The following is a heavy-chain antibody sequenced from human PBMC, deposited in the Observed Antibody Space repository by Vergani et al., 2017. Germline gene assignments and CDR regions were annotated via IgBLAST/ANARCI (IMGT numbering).Heavy chain of an antibody. V-gene: IGHV4-59*13. J-gene: IGHJ5*02. CDR3: ARDQWEDDGPRGWFAP. CDR2: IYSTGST. Sequence: QVQLEESGPGLVKPSETLSLTCTVSGGSFNTYYWSWIRQSPGKGLEWIGYIYSTGSTNYNPSLNSRVTMSVDTSKNQFSLKLRSVTAADTAVYFCARDQWEDDGPRGWFAPWGQGILVAVSS. CDR1: GGSFNTYY. D-gene: IGHD1-26*01.